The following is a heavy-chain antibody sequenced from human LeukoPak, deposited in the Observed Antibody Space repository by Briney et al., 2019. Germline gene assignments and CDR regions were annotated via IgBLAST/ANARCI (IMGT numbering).Heavy chain of an antibody. CDR2: ISSDGSNK. V-gene: IGHV3-30-3*01. D-gene: IGHD3-3*01. J-gene: IGHJ4*02. CDR3: ARCRENDFWSGSPVDY. CDR1: GFFFSSYF. Sequence: PGGSLRLSCAASGFFFSSYFMHWVRQAPGKGLEWLAVISSDGSNKYYADSVKGRFTISRDNSKTTLFVQMNSLRVEDTAVYYCARCRENDFWSGSPVDYWGQGTLVTVSS.